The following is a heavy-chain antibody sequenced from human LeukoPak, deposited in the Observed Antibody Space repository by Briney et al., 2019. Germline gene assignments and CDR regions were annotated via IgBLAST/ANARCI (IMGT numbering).Heavy chain of an antibody. V-gene: IGHV4-38-2*02. D-gene: IGHD3-10*01. CDR3: ARDGTMVRGVLDI. Sequence: PSETLSLTCTVSGYSISSGYYWGWIRQPPGKGLEWIGSIYHSGSTYYNPSLKSRVTISVDTSKNQFSLKLSSVTAADTAVYYCARDGTMVRGVLDIWGQGTMVTVSS. CDR2: IYHSGST. J-gene: IGHJ3*02. CDR1: GYSISSGYY.